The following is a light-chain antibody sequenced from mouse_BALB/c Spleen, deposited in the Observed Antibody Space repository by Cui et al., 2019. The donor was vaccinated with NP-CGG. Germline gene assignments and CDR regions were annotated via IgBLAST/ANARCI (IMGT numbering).Light chain of an antibody. CDR3: ALWYSNHWV. CDR2: GTN. V-gene: IGLV1*01. Sequence: AVVTLESQLTTLSGETVTLTCRSSTGAVTTSNYANWVQEKPDHLFTGLIGGTNNRAPGVPARFSGSLIGDKAALTITGAQTEDEAIYFCALWYSNHWVFGGGTKLTVL. J-gene: IGLJ1*01. CDR1: TGAVTTSNY.